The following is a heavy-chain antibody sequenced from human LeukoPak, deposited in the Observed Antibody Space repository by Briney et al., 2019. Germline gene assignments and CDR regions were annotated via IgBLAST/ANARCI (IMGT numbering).Heavy chain of an antibody. CDR3: ARDQVWFGELGNFDY. CDR2: ISAYNGNT. J-gene: IGHJ4*02. CDR1: GYTFTSYG. D-gene: IGHD3-10*01. Sequence: GASVKVSCKASGYTFTSYGISWVRQAPGQGLEWMGWISAYNGNTNYAQKLQGRVTMTTDTSTSTAYMELRSLRSDDTAVYYCARDQVWFGELGNFDYWGQGTLVTVSS. V-gene: IGHV1-18*01.